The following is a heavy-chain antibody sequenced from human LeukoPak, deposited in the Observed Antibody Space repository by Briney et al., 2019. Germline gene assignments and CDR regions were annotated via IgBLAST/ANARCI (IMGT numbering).Heavy chain of an antibody. D-gene: IGHD3-3*01. CDR2: IYHSGST. J-gene: IGHJ5*02. V-gene: IGHV4-34*01. CDR1: GGSFSGYY. Sequence: AETLSLTCAVYGGSFSGYYWSWIRQPPGKGLEWVGEIYHSGSTNYNPSLKSRVTISVDTSKNQFSLKLSSVTAADTAVYYCAREYCDVWRGYYTVWFVPWGEGTLVTVSS. CDR3: AREYCDVWRGYYTVWFVP.